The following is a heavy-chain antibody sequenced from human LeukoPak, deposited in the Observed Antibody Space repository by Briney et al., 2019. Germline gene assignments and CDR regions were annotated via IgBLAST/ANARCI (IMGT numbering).Heavy chain of an antibody. CDR2: ISYHGDNK. D-gene: IGHD4-17*01. CDR1: GFTFSSYA. Sequence: GKSLRLSCAASGFTFSSYAMHWVRQAPGKGLEWVAIISYHGDNKYYADSVKGRFTISRDNSKNTLHLQMSTLRTEDTAVYFCARSPYGDPQYYLDFWGQGTLVTVSS. J-gene: IGHJ4*02. CDR3: ARSPYGDPQYYLDF. V-gene: IGHV3-30-3*01.